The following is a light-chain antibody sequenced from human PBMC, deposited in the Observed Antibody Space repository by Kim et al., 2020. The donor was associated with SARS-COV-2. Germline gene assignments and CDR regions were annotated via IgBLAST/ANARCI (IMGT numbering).Light chain of an antibody. CDR1: SLRNNY. J-gene: IGLJ3*02. CDR3: CSRDSSDYHSL. Sequence: LRQTVTITCQGDSLRNNYATWYQQKPGQAPIFVIYGKNYRPSGIPDRFSGSTSGNTASLTISGARAEDEADYYCCSRDSSDYHSLFGGGTQLTVL. CDR2: GKN. V-gene: IGLV3-19*01.